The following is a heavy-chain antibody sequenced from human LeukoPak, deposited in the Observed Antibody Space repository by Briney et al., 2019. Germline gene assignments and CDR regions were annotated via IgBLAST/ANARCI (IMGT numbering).Heavy chain of an antibody. J-gene: IGHJ4*02. CDR3: ARSYGLGGNYFDY. Sequence: ASVKVSCKASGYTFTGYYMHWVRQAPGQGLEWMGWINPNSGGTNYAQKFQGRVTVTRDTSMSTAYMELSRLRSDDTAVFYCARSYGLGGNYFDYWGQGTLVTVSS. CDR1: GYTFTGYY. CDR2: INPNSGGT. V-gene: IGHV1-2*02. D-gene: IGHD3-16*01.